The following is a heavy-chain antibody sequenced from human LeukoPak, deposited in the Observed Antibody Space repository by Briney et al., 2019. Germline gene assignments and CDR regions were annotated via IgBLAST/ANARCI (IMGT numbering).Heavy chain of an antibody. J-gene: IGHJ4*02. CDR3: ARSLTSSGSYSDGGDY. V-gene: IGHV1-18*01. D-gene: IGHD1-26*01. CDR2: ISAYICNR. Sequence: GASVTVSCKASGYTFTNYGISWVRQAPGQGLEWMGWISAYICNRNYAQKVKGRVTMTTDTPTSTAYMELGSLRSDDTAVYYCARSLTSSGSYSDGGDYWGQGTLVRVSS. CDR1: GYTFTNYG.